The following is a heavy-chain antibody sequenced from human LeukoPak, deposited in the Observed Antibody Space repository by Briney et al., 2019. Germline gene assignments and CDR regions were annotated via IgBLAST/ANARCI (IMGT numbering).Heavy chain of an antibody. CDR3: AKGRSRSGPDY. CDR1: GFTFSNYA. J-gene: IGHJ4*02. V-gene: IGHV3-23*01. CDR2: IGGGGGST. D-gene: IGHD2-15*01. Sequence: PGGSLRLSCAASGFTFSNYAMSWVRQAPGKGLEWVSAIGGGGGSTYYADSVKGRFTISRDNSKNTPYLQMNSLRAEDTALYYCAKGRSRSGPDYWGQGALVTVSS.